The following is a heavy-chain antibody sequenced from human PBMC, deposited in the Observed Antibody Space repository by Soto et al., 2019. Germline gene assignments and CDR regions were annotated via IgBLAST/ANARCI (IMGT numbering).Heavy chain of an antibody. V-gene: IGHV4-39*01. J-gene: IGHJ4*02. D-gene: IGHD1-26*01. CDR1: VGSISISRYY. Sequence: PSETLSLTCTVSVGSISISRYYWGWIRQPPWKGLEWIGSINYSGTTYYNPSLKSQVTISVDTSENQFSLKLRSVTAADTAVYYCARPENSESYAYWGQGALVTVS. CDR2: INYSGTT. CDR3: ARPENSESYAY.